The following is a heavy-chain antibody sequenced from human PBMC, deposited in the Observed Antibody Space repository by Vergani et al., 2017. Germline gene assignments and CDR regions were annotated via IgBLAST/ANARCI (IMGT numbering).Heavy chain of an antibody. CDR3: VRREGHNQAPFDN. V-gene: IGHV3-21*06. CDR2: ISGRSNYI. J-gene: IGHJ4*02. D-gene: IGHD5-24*01. Sequence: EVQLQESGGGLVKPGGSLRVSCAASGFSFSTYSINWVRQAPGKGLEWVSSISGRSNYIYYADSLKGRFTISRDNSKNSLYLQMNSLRDGDTALYYCVRREGHNQAPFDNWGQGTLVIVSS. CDR1: GFSFSTYS.